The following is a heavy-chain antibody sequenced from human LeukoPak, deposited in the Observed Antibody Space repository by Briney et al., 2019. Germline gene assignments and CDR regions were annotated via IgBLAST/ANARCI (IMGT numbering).Heavy chain of an antibody. CDR3: ARDRLRAFYYFDS. CDR1: GFTFSSYG. D-gene: IGHD3-16*01. CDR2: ISYDGSNQ. V-gene: IGHV3-30*03. Sequence: PGGSLRLSCAASGFTFSSYGMHWVRQAPGKGLEWLAFISYDGSNQNYADSVKGRFTISRDNSKNTVYLQQSSLRAEDTAVYYCARDRLRAFYYFDSWGRGTLVTVSS. J-gene: IGHJ4*02.